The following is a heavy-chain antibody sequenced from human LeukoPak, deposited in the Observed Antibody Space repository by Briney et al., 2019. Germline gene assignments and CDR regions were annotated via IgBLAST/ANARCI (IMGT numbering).Heavy chain of an antibody. CDR2: ISAYNGNT. CDR3: ARDEDYGDYVYFDY. J-gene: IGHJ4*02. Sequence: ASVKVSCKASGYTFTSYGISWVRQAPGQGLEWMGWISAYNGNTNYAQKLQSRVTMTTDTSTSTAYMELRSLRSDDTAVYYCARDEDYGDYVYFDYWGQGTLVTVSS. D-gene: IGHD4-17*01. CDR1: GYTFTSYG. V-gene: IGHV1-18*01.